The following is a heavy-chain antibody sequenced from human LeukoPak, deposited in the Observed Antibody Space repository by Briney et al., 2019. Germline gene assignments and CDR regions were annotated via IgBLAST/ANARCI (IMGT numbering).Heavy chain of an antibody. D-gene: IGHD2-15*01. J-gene: IGHJ5*02. V-gene: IGHV3-23*01. CDR3: AKVPNYQYCGGGSCYEYNWFDP. Sequence: GGSLRLSCAASGFTFSSYAMSWVRQAPGKGLEWVSAISGSGGSTYYADSVKGRFTISRDNSKNTLYLQMNSLRAEDTAVYYCAKVPNYQYCGGGSCYEYNWFDPWGQGTLVTVSS. CDR2: ISGSGGST. CDR1: GFTFSSYA.